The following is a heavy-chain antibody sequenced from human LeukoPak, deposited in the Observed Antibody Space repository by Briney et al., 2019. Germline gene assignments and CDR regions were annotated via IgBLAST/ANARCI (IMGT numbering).Heavy chain of an antibody. V-gene: IGHV3-23*01. Sequence: GGSLRLSCAASGFTFSSYAMTWVRQAPGKGLEWVSGISGSGHNTYYADSVKGRFTISRDNSKNTLYLQMNSLRAEDTAVYYCAKISPYSSGHLFDYWGQGTLVTVSS. D-gene: IGHD3-22*01. J-gene: IGHJ4*02. CDR1: GFTFSSYA. CDR3: AKISPYSSGHLFDY. CDR2: ISGSGHNT.